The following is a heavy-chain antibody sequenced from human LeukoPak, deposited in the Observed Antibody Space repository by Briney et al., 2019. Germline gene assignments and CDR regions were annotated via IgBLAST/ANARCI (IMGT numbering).Heavy chain of an antibody. CDR2: IYYSGST. D-gene: IGHD3-10*01. CDR3: ARGHLLWFGEL. J-gene: IGHJ4*02. V-gene: IGHV4-39*07. CDR1: GGSISSSSYY. Sequence: SETLSLTCTVSGGSISSSSYYWGWIRQPPGKGLEWIGSIYYSGSTYYNPSLKSRVTISVDTSKNQFSLKLSSVTAADTAVYYCARGHLLWFGELWGQGTLVTVSS.